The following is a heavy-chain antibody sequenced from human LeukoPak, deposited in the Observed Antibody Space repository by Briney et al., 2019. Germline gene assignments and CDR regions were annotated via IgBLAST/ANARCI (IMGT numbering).Heavy chain of an antibody. V-gene: IGHV4-31*03. CDR3: ARDWCSSTSCQNWFDP. J-gene: IGHJ5*02. Sequence: SQTLSLTCTVSGGSISSGGYYWSWIRQHPGKGLEWIGYIYYSGSTYYNPSLKSRVTISVDTSKNQFSLKLSSVTAADTAVYYCARDWCSSTSCQNWFDPWGQGTLVTVPS. CDR2: IYYSGST. CDR1: GGSISSGGYY. D-gene: IGHD2-2*01.